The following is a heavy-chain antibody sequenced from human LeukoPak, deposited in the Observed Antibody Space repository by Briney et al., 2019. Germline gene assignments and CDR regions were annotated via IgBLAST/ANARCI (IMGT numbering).Heavy chain of an antibody. J-gene: IGHJ3*02. CDR2: ISTVNGNS. Sequence: ASVSVSCKASGYRFSSSGITWVRQAPGQGPEWMGWISTVNGNSRYAQNFQGRVTLTTDASTNTAHLELTSLRSDDTAIYYCARVRDSDNWWGAFDIWGQGTMVTVSS. V-gene: IGHV1-18*01. CDR1: GYRFSSSG. D-gene: IGHD1-1*01. CDR3: ARVRDSDNWWGAFDI.